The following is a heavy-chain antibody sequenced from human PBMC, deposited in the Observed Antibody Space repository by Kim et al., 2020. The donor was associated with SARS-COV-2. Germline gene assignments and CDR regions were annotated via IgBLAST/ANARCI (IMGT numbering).Heavy chain of an antibody. Sequence: GGSLRLSCATSGFTFSSCAMTWVRQAPGRGLEWVSSITHDGTNAHYAGSVKGRLIISRDDSKSTLYLRLNSLRAEDTALYYCAKDLWGYSAMDAWGQGTT. CDR2: ITHDGTNA. V-gene: IGHV3-23*01. J-gene: IGHJ6*02. CDR1: GFTFSSCA. D-gene: IGHD2-21*01. CDR3: AKDLWGYSAMDA.